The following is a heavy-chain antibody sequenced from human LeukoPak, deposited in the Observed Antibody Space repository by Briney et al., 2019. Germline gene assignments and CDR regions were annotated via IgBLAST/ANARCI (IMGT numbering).Heavy chain of an antibody. V-gene: IGHV3-21*01. CDR3: ARVGGGDYLDSWYFDL. Sequence: PGGSLRLSCAASGFTFSSYSMNWVRQAPGKGLEWVSSISSASSYIYYAESLKGRFTISRDNAKNSLYLQMNSLRAEDTAVYYCARVGGGDYLDSWYFDLWGRGTLVTVSS. CDR1: GFTFSSYS. CDR2: ISSASSYI. D-gene: IGHD2-21*01. J-gene: IGHJ2*01.